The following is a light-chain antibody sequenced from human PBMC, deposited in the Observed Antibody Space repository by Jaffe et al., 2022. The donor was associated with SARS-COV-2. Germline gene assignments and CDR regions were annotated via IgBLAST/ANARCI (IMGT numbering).Light chain of an antibody. V-gene: IGKV3-20*01. J-gene: IGKJ5*01. CDR2: GAS. CDR1: QSVTFSY. CDR3: QQYGSLPET. Sequence: ENVLTQSPGTLSLSPGERATLSCRASQSVTFSYLAWYQQKPGQAPRLLIYGASTRATSVPDRFSGSGSGTDFTLTISRLEPEDYAVYFCQQYGSLPETFGQGTRLEIK.